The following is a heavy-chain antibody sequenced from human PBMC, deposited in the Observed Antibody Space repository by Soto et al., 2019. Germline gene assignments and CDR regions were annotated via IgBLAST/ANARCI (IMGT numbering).Heavy chain of an antibody. CDR1: GFTFNNYG. CDR2: LTSGGSHK. Sequence: QEQVVESGGGVVQPGRSLRLSCTASGFTFNNYGLHWVRQAPGKGLEWVALLTSGGSHKFYSESVKGRFTISRDDSKNTLVLQMDSLRTEDMAVYYCARGGSFDVLGRGTMVTVSS. V-gene: IGHV3-30*03. D-gene: IGHD3-16*01. J-gene: IGHJ3*01. CDR3: ARGGSFDV.